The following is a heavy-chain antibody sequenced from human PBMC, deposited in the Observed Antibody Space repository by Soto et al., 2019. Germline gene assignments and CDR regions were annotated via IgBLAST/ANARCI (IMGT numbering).Heavy chain of an antibody. CDR1: GGTFSSYT. V-gene: IGHV1-69*01. CDR2: IIPIFGTT. D-gene: IGHD3-10*02. J-gene: IGHJ4*02. CDR3: ARHISYQPLFSGFEY. Sequence: QVQLVQSGAEVRKPGSSVKVSCKASGGTFSSYTISWVRQAPGQGLQWMGGIIPIFGTTNYAQKFQGRVTFTSDESTSTAYMDLSSLRSEDTAVYYCARHISYQPLFSGFEYWGQGTPVTVSS.